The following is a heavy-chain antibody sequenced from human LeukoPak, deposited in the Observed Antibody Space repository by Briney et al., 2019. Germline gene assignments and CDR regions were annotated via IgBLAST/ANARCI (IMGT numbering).Heavy chain of an antibody. CDR2: ISGSGGST. J-gene: IGHJ4*02. V-gene: IGHV3-23*01. Sequence: SGGSLRLSCAASGFTFSSYAMSWVRQAPGKGLEWVSAISGSGGSTYYADSVKGRFTISRDNSKNTLYLQMNSLRAEDTAVYYCAKDRLRFLEWLLHGFDYWGQGTLVTVSS. CDR3: AKDRLRFLEWLLHGFDY. D-gene: IGHD3-3*01. CDR1: GFTFSSYA.